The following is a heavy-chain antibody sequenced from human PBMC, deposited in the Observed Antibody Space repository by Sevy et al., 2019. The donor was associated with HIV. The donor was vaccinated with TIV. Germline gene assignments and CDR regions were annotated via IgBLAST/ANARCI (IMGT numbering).Heavy chain of an antibody. CDR1: GYSFTDYY. CDR3: AKATSYCGGDCYSGT. D-gene: IGHD2-21*02. Sequence: ASVKVSCKASGYSFTDYYLHWVRQAPGQGLEWMGRINPNTGGTNSAERFQGRVTLTTDTSMSTAYVELSRLTFDDTAVYFCAKATSYCGGDCYSGTWGQGTLVTVSS. CDR2: INPNTGGT. V-gene: IGHV1-2*06. J-gene: IGHJ5*02.